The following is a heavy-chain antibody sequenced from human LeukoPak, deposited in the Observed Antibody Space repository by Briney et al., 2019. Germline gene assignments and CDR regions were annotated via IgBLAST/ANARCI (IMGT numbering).Heavy chain of an antibody. V-gene: IGHV6-1*01. CDR2: TYYRSKWYN. CDR1: GDSVSSNSAA. D-gene: IGHD1-1*01. J-gene: IGHJ4*02. CDR3: ARDMLDWNGNYFDY. Sequence: SQTLSLTCAISGDSVSSNSAAWNWIRQSPSRGLEWLGRTYYRSKWYNDYAVSVKSRITINPDTPEDQFSLQLNSVTPEDTAVYYCARDMLDWNGNYFDYWGQGTLVTVSS.